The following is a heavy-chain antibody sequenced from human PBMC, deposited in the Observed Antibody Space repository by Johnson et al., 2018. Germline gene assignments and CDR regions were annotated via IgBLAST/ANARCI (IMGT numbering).Heavy chain of an antibody. V-gene: IGHV3-9*01. CDR1: GFTFDDYA. CDR3: AKDRPAGMNYYYYMDV. D-gene: IGHD6-19*01. CDR2: ISWNSGRI. J-gene: IGHJ6*03. Sequence: VQLVESGGGVVQPGRSLRLSCAASGFTFDDYAMHWVRQAPGKGLEWVSGISWNSGRIGYAAPVKGRFTIPRDNAKNPLYLQMNSLRAEDTAVYYGAKDRPAGMNYYYYMDVWGKGTTVTVS.